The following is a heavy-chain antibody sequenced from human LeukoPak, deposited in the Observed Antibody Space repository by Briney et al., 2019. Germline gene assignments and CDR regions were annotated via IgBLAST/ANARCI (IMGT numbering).Heavy chain of an antibody. CDR2: IRYDGSNK. V-gene: IGHV3-30*02. Sequence: GGSLRLSCAASGCTFSSYGMHWVRQAPGKGLEWVAFIRYDGSNKYYADSVKGRFTISRDNSKNTLYLQMSSLRAEDTALYYCARAAAETGGFRDNRFDPWGQGTLVTVSS. D-gene: IGHD2-8*02. CDR1: GCTFSSYG. CDR3: ARAAAETGGFRDNRFDP. J-gene: IGHJ5*02.